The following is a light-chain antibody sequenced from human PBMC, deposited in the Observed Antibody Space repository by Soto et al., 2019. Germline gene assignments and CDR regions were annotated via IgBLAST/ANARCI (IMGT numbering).Light chain of an antibody. Sequence: DIQMTQSPSSLSASVGDRVTITCRASQSISSYLNWYQQKPGKAPKLLIYAASTWQSGVPSRFSGSGSGTDFTLTISSLRPEDFATYYCQQSYSTPRTFGQGTKVEIK. CDR2: AAS. J-gene: IGKJ1*01. V-gene: IGKV1-39*01. CDR3: QQSYSTPRT. CDR1: QSISSY.